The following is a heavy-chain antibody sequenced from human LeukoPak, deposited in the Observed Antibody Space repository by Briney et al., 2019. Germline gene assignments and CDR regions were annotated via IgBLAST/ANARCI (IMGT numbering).Heavy chain of an antibody. J-gene: IGHJ3*02. CDR2: IYTSGST. V-gene: IGHV4-61*02. CDR1: GGSISSGSYY. D-gene: IGHD7-27*01. CDR3: ARANWGRGAFDI. Sequence: SETLSLTCTVSGGSISSGSYYWSWLRQPAGKGLEWIGRIYTSGSTNYNPSLKSRVTISVDTSKNQFSLKLSSVTAADTAVYYCARANWGRGAFDIWGQGTMVTVSS.